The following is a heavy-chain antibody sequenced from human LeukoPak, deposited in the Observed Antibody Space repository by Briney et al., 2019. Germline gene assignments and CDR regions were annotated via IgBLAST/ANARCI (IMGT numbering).Heavy chain of an antibody. CDR2: IWYDGSNK. CDR1: GFTFSSYW. J-gene: IGHJ4*02. V-gene: IGHV3-33*08. D-gene: IGHD1-26*01. CDR3: ARDGATTRYFDY. Sequence: GGSLRLSCAASGFTFSSYWMNWARQAPGKGLEWVAVIWYDGSNKYYADSVKGRFTISRDNSKNTLYLQMNSLRAEDTAAYYCARDGATTRYFDYWGQGTLVTVSS.